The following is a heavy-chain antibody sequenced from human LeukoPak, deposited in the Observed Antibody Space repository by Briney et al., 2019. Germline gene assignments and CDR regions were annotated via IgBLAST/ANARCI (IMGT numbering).Heavy chain of an antibody. D-gene: IGHD6-19*01. V-gene: IGHV3-7*01. CDR1: GISFSTYW. CDR2: IKQDGSEK. Sequence: GGSLRLSCAAPGISFSTYWMSWVRQAPGKGLQRLANIKQDGSEKYYLDSVKGRFTISRDNAKNSLYLQMNSLRPEDTAVYYCATTEHWLPQGVDYLGQGTLVTVSS. CDR3: ATTEHWLPQGVDY. J-gene: IGHJ4*02.